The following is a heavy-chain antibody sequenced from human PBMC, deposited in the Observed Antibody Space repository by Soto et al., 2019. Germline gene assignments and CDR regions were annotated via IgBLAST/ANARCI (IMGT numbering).Heavy chain of an antibody. D-gene: IGHD3-22*01. V-gene: IGHV1-58*01. Sequence: SVKVSCKASGFTFTSSSVQWVRQARGQRLEWIGWITVGTGNTNYAQKFQERVSITRDMSTSTAYMELSNLRSDDTAVYYCAAADSSGYYGGWGQGTQVTVSS. CDR2: ITVGTGNT. CDR1: GFTFTSSS. CDR3: AAADSSGYYGG. J-gene: IGHJ4*02.